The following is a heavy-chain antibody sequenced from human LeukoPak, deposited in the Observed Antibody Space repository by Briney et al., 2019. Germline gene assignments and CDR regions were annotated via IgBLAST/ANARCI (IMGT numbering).Heavy chain of an antibody. CDR1: GGSISSSRYY. CDR3: ARQDYGDEFFDY. D-gene: IGHD4-17*01. V-gene: IGHV4-39*01. CDR2: VHHSGST. Sequence: SETLSLTCTVSGGSISSSRYYWGWIRQPPGKGLEWVGSVHHSGSTYYTPSLNSRVTMSVDASKNQFSLKLSSVTAADTAVYYCARQDYGDEFFDYWGQGTLVTVSS. J-gene: IGHJ4*02.